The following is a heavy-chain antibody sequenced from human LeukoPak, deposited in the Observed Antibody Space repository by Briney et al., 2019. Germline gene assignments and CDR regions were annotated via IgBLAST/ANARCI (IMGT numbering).Heavy chain of an antibody. J-gene: IGHJ4*02. CDR2: ISRDGGRI. Sequence: AGSLRLSCAASGFTSGFTFGDYVMNWARQVPEKGLECIYGISRDGGRIVYADSVQGRFTISRDNSRNSLHLQMNSLRVEDTAFYYCVKDSNYDFWSGYYKGFDNWGQGTLVTVSS. CDR3: VKDSNYDFWSGYYKGFDN. D-gene: IGHD3-3*01. CDR1: GFTSGFTFGDYV. V-gene: IGHV3-20*04.